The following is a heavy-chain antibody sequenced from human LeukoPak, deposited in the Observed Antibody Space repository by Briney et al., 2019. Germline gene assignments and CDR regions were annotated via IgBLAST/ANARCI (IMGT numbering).Heavy chain of an antibody. D-gene: IGHD6-13*01. CDR3: AREGVSAAAYTYAFDI. Sequence: GGSLRLSCAASGFTFSSYWMSCVRQAPGKGLEWVANIKQDGSEKYYVDSVKGRFTISRDNAKNSLYLQMNSLRAEDTAVYYCAREGVSAAAYTYAFDIWGQGTMVTVSS. V-gene: IGHV3-7*01. CDR2: IKQDGSEK. J-gene: IGHJ3*02. CDR1: GFTFSSYW.